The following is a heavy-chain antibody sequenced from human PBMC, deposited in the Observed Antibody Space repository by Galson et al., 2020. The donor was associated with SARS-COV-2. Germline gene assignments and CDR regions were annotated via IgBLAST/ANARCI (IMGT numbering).Heavy chain of an antibody. V-gene: IGHV4-59*01. Sequence: ASETLSLTCTVSGGSISSYYWNWIRQRPGKGLEWIGYIYYTGTTNQNPSLKGRVTISVDTPKNQFSLKLSSVTAADTAVYYCARGVGYSNFAVWGQGTLLTVSS. CDR1: GGSISSYY. CDR3: ARGVGYSNFAV. D-gene: IGHD4-4*01. CDR2: IYYTGTT. J-gene: IGHJ4*02.